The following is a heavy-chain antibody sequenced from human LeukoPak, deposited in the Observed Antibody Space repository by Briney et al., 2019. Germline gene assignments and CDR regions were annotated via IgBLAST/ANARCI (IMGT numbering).Heavy chain of an antibody. Sequence: SETLSLTCAVYGGSFSGYYWSWIRQPPGKGLEWIGEINHSGSTNYNPSLKSRVTISVDTSKNQFSLELSSVTAADTAVYYCARGDYGDYPYGMDVWGQGTTVTVSS. CDR1: GGSFSGYY. V-gene: IGHV4-34*01. CDR3: ARGDYGDYPYGMDV. J-gene: IGHJ6*02. D-gene: IGHD4-17*01. CDR2: INHSGST.